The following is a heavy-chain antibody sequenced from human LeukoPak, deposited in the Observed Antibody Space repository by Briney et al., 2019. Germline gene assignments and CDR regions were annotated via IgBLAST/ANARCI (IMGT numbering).Heavy chain of an antibody. D-gene: IGHD6-19*01. CDR3: ARAFRGVPRYSSGWQGGYYYYMDV. J-gene: IGHJ6*03. V-gene: IGHV4-39*07. Sequence: PSETLSLTCTVSGGSISSSSYYWGWIRQPPGKGLEWIGSIYYSGSTYYNPSLKSRVTISVDTSKNQFSLKLSSVTAADTAVYYCARAFRGVPRYSSGWQGGYYYYMDVWGKGTTVTVSS. CDR1: GGSISSSSYY. CDR2: IYYSGST.